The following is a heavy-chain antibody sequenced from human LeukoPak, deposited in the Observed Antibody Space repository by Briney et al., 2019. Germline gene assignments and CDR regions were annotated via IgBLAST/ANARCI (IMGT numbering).Heavy chain of an antibody. CDR3: ARDAGILTGYYYDY. CDR2: ISASNSYT. V-gene: IGHV3-21*01. CDR1: GFTFSSYS. J-gene: IGHJ4*02. D-gene: IGHD3-9*01. Sequence: GGSLRLSCAASGFTFSSYSVNWVRQAPGKGLEWVSSISASNSYTYYADSVKGRFTISRDNAKNSLYLQMNSLRAEDTAVYYCARDAGILTGYYYDYWGQGSLVTVSS.